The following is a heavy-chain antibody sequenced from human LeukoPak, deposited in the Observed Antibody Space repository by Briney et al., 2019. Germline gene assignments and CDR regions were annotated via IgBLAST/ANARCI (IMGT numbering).Heavy chain of an antibody. Sequence: GGSLRLSCAASGFTFSSYWMSWVRQAPGKGLEWVANIKQDGGEKYNVDSVKGRFTISRDNAKNSLYLQMNSLRPEDTAVYYCAGRGDGNLYYFDHWGQGTLVTASS. J-gene: IGHJ4*02. CDR1: GFTFSSYW. D-gene: IGHD5-24*01. CDR2: IKQDGGEK. CDR3: AGRGDGNLYYFDH. V-gene: IGHV3-7*04.